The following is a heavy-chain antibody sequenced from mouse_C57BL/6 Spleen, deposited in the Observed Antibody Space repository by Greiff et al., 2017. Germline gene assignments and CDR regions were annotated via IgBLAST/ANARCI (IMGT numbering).Heavy chain of an antibody. J-gene: IGHJ2*01. CDR3: ARWGREDYFDY. Sequence: QVQLKQSGPELVKPGASVKISCKASGYAFSSSWMNWVKQRPGKGLEWIGRIYPGDGDTNYNGKFKGKATLTADKSSSTAYMQLSSLTSEDSAVYFCARWGREDYFDYWGQGTTLTVSS. CDR1: GYAFSSSW. V-gene: IGHV1-82*01. CDR2: IYPGDGDT.